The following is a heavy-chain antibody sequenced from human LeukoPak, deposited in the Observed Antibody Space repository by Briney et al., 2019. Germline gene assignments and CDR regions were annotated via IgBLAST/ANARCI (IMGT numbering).Heavy chain of an antibody. CDR1: GFTFSSYG. V-gene: IGHV3-30*02. CDR3: AKDLNYYDSSGSAADY. D-gene: IGHD3-22*01. J-gene: IGHJ4*02. CDR2: IWYDGSNK. Sequence: PGGSLRLSCAASGFTFSSYGMHWVRQAPGKGLEWVAVIWYDGSNKYYADSVKGRFTISRDNSKNTLYLQMNSLRAEDTAVYYCAKDLNYYDSSGSAADYWGQGTLVTVSS.